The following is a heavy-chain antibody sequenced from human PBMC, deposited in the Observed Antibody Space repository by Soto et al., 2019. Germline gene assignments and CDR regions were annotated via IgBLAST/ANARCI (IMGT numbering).Heavy chain of an antibody. D-gene: IGHD3-10*01. Sequence: SETLSLTYAFYGWSFRGYYWSWIRQPPGKGLEWIGEINHSGSTNYNPSLKSRVTISVDTSKNQFSLKLSSVTAADTAVYYCARVLVRGVYYYYGMDVWGQGTTVTVSS. CDR2: INHSGST. V-gene: IGHV4-34*01. J-gene: IGHJ6*02. CDR3: ARVLVRGVYYYYGMDV. CDR1: GWSFRGYY.